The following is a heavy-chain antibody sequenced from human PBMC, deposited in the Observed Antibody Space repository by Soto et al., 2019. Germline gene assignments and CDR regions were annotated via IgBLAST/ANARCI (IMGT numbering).Heavy chain of an antibody. CDR2: ISAYNGNT. Sequence: ASVRVSCKASGYTFTSYGISWVRQAPGQGLEWMGWISAYNGNTNYARKLQGRVTMTTDTSTSTAYMELRSLRSDDTAVYYCAPRLSRANWFDPWGRGTLVTVSS. J-gene: IGHJ5*02. D-gene: IGHD6-6*01. CDR1: GYTFTSYG. CDR3: APRLSRANWFDP. V-gene: IGHV1-18*01.